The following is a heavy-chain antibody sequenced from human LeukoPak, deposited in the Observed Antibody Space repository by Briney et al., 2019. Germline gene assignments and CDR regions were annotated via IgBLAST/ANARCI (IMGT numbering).Heavy chain of an antibody. V-gene: IGHV1-69*01. Sequence: SVKVSCKASGGTFSSYAISWVRQAPGQGLEWMGGIIPIFGTANYAQKFQGRVTITADESTSTAYMELSSLRSEDTAVYYCARVRYCSSTSCYYYFDYWGQGTLVTVSS. CDR3: ARVRYCSSTSCYYYFDY. CDR1: GGTFSSYA. D-gene: IGHD2-2*01. CDR2: IIPIFGTA. J-gene: IGHJ4*02.